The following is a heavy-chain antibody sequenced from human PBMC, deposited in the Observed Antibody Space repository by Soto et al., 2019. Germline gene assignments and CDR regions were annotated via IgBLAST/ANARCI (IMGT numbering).Heavy chain of an antibody. CDR3: AKGDWFDP. J-gene: IGHJ5*02. CDR1: GFTFSNYG. CDR2: ISYDGSNK. V-gene: IGHV3-30*18. Sequence: QVQLVESGGGVVQPGRSLRLSCAASGFTFSNYGIHWVRQAPGKGLEWVAVISYDGSNKYYADYVKGRFPISRDNSKKTLYLQMNSLRAEDTAVYYCAKGDWFDPWGQGTLVTVSS.